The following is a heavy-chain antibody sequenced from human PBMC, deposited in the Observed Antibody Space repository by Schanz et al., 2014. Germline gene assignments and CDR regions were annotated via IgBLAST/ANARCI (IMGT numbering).Heavy chain of an antibody. J-gene: IGHJ4*02. D-gene: IGHD3-22*01. CDR2: ISYHGSER. Sequence: MQLVESGGGLIQPGGSLRLSCAASGFTVTSYYMSWVRQAPGRGLEWVAVISYHGSERYYADSVKGRFTISRDNSKNTLYLQMNSLRTEDTAVYFCAKSYDASGYSGFDYWGQGTLVTVSS. CDR1: GFTVTSYY. V-gene: IGHV3-30*18. CDR3: AKSYDASGYSGFDY.